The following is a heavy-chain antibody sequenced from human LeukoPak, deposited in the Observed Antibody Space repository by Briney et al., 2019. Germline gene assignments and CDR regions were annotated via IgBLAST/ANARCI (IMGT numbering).Heavy chain of an antibody. CDR2: IYNSGST. D-gene: IGHD6-25*01. J-gene: IGHJ3*02. Sequence: PSETVSHTCAVSGGSISSYYWSWIRQPPRKGLECIGYIYNSGSTNYNPSLKSRVSISVDTSKNQFSLKLSSVTDADTAVYYCARSAIDAFDIWGQGTMVTVSS. CDR3: ARSAIDAFDI. CDR1: GGSISSYY. V-gene: IGHV4-59*08.